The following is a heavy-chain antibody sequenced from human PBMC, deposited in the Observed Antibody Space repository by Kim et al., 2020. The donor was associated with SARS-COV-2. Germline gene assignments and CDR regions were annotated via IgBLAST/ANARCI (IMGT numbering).Heavy chain of an antibody. Sequence: DSVKGRFTISRDNSKNTLYLQMNSLRAEDTAVYYCARDLYMVRGSPSFDPWGQGTLVTVSS. D-gene: IGHD3-10*01. V-gene: IGHV3-66*01. CDR3: ARDLYMVRGSPSFDP. J-gene: IGHJ5*02.